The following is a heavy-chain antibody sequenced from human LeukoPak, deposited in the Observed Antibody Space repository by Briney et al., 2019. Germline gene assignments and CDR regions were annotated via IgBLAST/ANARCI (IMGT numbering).Heavy chain of an antibody. CDR3: ARVGPGIAAAFGY. V-gene: IGHV1-2*02. D-gene: IGHD6-13*01. CDR1: GYTFTGYY. CDR2: INPNSGGT. J-gene: IGHJ4*02. Sequence: ASEKVSCKASGYTFTGYYMHWVRQAPGQGLEWMGWINPNSGGTNYAQKFQGRVTITRDTSISTAYLELSRLRSDDTAVYYCARVGPGIAAAFGYWGQGTLVTVSS.